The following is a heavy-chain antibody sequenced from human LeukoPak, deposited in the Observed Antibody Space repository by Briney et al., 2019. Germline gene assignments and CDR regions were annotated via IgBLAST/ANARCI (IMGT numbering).Heavy chain of an antibody. CDR3: ARVAYSKSLYYYYYMDV. V-gene: IGHV1-69*05. CDR1: GGTFSIYA. J-gene: IGHJ6*03. Sequence: SVKVSCKAYGGTFSIYAISWVRQAPGQGLEWMGGIIPIFGTANYAKKFQGRVTITTDESTSTAYMELSSLRSEDTAVYYCARVAYSKSLYYYYYMDVWGKGTTVTVSS. CDR2: IIPIFGTA. D-gene: IGHD4-11*01.